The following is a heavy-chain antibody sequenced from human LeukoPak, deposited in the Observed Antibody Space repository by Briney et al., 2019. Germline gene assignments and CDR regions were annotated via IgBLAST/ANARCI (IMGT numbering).Heavy chain of an antibody. J-gene: IGHJ4*02. D-gene: IGHD3-3*01. CDR3: ARDRHILEWLFKLHY. CDR1: GFAYSDYY. V-gene: IGHV3-11*01. CDR2: IRNTGNTI. Sequence: GGSLRLSCAASGFAYSDYYMSWIRQAPGKGLEWVPYIRNTGNTIYYADSVKGRFTISRDNAKNLLYLQMNSLRAEDTAVYYCARDRHILEWLFKLHYWGQGTLVTVSS.